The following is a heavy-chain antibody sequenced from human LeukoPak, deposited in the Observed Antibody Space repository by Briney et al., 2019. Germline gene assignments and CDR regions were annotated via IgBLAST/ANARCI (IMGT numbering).Heavy chain of an antibody. CDR2: IKSETDDGTT. CDR3: TTQIQDC. J-gene: IGHJ4*02. D-gene: IGHD5-18*01. V-gene: IGHV3-15*01. CDR1: GFTFSNTY. Sequence: PGGSLRLSCAASGFTFSNTYISWVRQAPGEGLVWVGRIKSETDDGTTEYAAPVKGRFTISRDDSKNMLYLQMDSLKTEDTAVYYCTTQIQDCWGQRTLVTVSS.